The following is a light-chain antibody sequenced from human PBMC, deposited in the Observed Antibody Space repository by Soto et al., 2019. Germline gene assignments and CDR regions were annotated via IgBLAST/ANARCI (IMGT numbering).Light chain of an antibody. CDR3: QLYDDLP. CDR2: GAS. V-gene: IGKV1-33*01. J-gene: IGKJ4*01. Sequence: DIQMTQSPSSLSASVGDTVTITCQASHGISNSLNWCQQKPGKAPNLLICGASNLETGVPSRFRGSGSGTDFTCTISSLQPEDIAAYYCQLYDDLPFGGGTEVEIK. CDR1: HGISNS.